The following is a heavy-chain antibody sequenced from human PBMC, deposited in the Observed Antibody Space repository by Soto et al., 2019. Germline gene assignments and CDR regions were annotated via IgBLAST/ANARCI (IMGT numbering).Heavy chain of an antibody. Sequence: GASVKVSCKASGYTFTSYYMHWVRQAPGQGLEWMGIINPSGGSTSYAQKFQGRVTMTRDTSTSTVYMELSSVTAADTAVYYCARDRGWYCSSTSCYGGSEYYGMDVWGQGTTVTVSS. J-gene: IGHJ6*02. CDR3: ARDRGWYCSSTSCYGGSEYYGMDV. CDR1: GYTFTSYY. V-gene: IGHV1-46*01. CDR2: INPSGGST. D-gene: IGHD2-2*01.